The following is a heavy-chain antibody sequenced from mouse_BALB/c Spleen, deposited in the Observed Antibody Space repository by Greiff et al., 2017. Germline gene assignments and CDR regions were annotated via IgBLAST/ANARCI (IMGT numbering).Heavy chain of an antibody. CDR3: AEGKWLYAMDY. D-gene: IGHD2-2*01. J-gene: IGHJ4*01. CDR2: IYPGDGDT. Sequence: QVQLQQSGAELARPGASVKLSCKASGYTFTSYWMQWVKQRPGQGLEWIGAIYPGDGDTRYTQKFKGKATLTADKSSSTAYMQLSSLASEDSAVYYCAEGKWLYAMDYWGQGTSVTVSS. V-gene: IGHV1-87*01. CDR1: GYTFTSYW.